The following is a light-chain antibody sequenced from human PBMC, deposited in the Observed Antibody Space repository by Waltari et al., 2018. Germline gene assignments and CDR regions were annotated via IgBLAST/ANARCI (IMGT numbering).Light chain of an antibody. CDR1: QSISSW. Sequence: TQSPATLSLSPGQRVTPSCRASQSISSWLAWYQQKPGKAPKLLIYKASSLESGVPSRFSGSGSGTEFTLTISSLQPDDFATYYCQQYNSYSYTFGQGTKLEIK. CDR2: KAS. J-gene: IGKJ2*01. CDR3: QQYNSYSYT. V-gene: IGKV1-5*03.